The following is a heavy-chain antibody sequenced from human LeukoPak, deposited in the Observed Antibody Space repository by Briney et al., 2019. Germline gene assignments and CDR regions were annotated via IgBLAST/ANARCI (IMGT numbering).Heavy chain of an antibody. CDR1: GFTFNSYE. CDR2: ISSSSTTI. D-gene: IGHD3-16*01. CDR3: GASRQYVGAFDI. J-gene: IGHJ3*02. V-gene: IGHV3-48*03. Sequence: SGGSLRLSCAASGFTFNSYELYWVRQAPGKGLEWISYISSSSTTIKYADSVRGRFTISRDDARESLYLQMSSLRADDTAIYYCGASRQYVGAFDIWGQGTLVTVSS.